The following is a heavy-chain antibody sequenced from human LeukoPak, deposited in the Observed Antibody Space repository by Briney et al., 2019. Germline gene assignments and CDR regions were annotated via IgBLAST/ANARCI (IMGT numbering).Heavy chain of an antibody. CDR3: ARDSLAYCGGDCHHSYGMDV. Sequence: ASVKVSCKVSGYTLTELSMHWVRQAPGKGLEWMGGFDPEDGETIYAQKFQGRVTMTEDTSTDTAYMELSSLRSDDTAVYYCARDSLAYCGGDCHHSYGMDVWGQGTTVTVSS. V-gene: IGHV1-24*01. D-gene: IGHD2-21*02. CDR2: FDPEDGET. CDR1: GYTLTELS. J-gene: IGHJ6*02.